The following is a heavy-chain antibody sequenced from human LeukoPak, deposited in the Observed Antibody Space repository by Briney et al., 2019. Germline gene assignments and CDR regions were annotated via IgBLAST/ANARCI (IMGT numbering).Heavy chain of an antibody. J-gene: IGHJ4*02. CDR2: FDPEDGET. D-gene: IGHD3-22*01. CDR1: GYTLTELS. Sequence: ASVKVSCRVSGYTLTELSMHWVRQAPGKGLEWMGGFDPEDGETIYAQKFQGRVTMTEDTSTDTAYMELSSLRSEDTAVYYCAIGSGYRDPNFDYWGQGTLVTVSS. CDR3: AIGSGYRDPNFDY. V-gene: IGHV1-24*01.